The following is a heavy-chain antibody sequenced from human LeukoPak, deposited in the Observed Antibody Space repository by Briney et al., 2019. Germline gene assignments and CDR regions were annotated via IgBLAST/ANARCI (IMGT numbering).Heavy chain of an antibody. V-gene: IGHV4-59*10. CDR3: ASLYYDILTGYLDGAFDI. Sequence: SETLSLTCAVYGGSFSGYYWNWIRQPPGKGLEWIGRIYTSGSTNYNPSLKSRVTISVDTSKNQFSLKLSSVTAADTAVYYCASLYYDILTGYLDGAFDIWGQGTMVTVSS. D-gene: IGHD3-9*01. CDR2: IYTSGST. CDR1: GGSFSGYY. J-gene: IGHJ3*02.